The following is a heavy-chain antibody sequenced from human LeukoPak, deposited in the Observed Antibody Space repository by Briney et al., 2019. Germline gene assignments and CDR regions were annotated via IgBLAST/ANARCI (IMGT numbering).Heavy chain of an antibody. CDR1: GFTFSSYW. V-gene: IGHV3-74*01. CDR2: IKSDGST. CDR3: AREMYSSGWLNAFDI. Sequence: GGSLRLSCAASGFTFSSYWMHWVRQTPGKGLVWVSRIKSDGSTIYADSVKGRFTISRDNAKNTLYLQMNSLRAEDTALYYCAREMYSSGWLNAFDIWGQGTMVTVSS. D-gene: IGHD6-19*01. J-gene: IGHJ3*02.